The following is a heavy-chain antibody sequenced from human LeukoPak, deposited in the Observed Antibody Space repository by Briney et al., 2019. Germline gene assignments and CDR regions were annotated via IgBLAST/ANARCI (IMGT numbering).Heavy chain of an antibody. V-gene: IGHV1-69*05. CDR3: ARPSEVGATTRFDY. Sequence: ASVKVSCKASGGTFSSYAISWVRQAPGQGLEWMGGIIPIFGTANYDQKFQGRVTITTEESTSTAYMELSSLRSEDAAVYYCARPSEVGATTRFDYWGQGTLVTVSS. CDR2: IIPIFGTA. D-gene: IGHD1-26*01. CDR1: GGTFSSYA. J-gene: IGHJ4*02.